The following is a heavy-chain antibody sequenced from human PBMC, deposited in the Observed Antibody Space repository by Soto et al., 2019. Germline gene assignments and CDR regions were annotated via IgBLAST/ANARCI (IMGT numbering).Heavy chain of an antibody. V-gene: IGHV3-7*01. CDR2: IKYDGSEK. D-gene: IGHD5-12*01. CDR3: ARDSSSGSGYEAAPLDY. CDR1: GFTFSSYW. J-gene: IGHJ4*02. Sequence: PGGSLRLSCAASGFTFSSYWMNWVRQAPGKGLEWVANIKYDGSEKSYLDSVKGRLTISRDNSKNTLYLQMNSLRAEDTAVYYCARDSSSGSGYEAAPLDYWGQGTLVTVSS.